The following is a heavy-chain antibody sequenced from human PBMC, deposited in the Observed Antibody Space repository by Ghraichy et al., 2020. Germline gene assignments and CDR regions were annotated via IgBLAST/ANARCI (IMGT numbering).Heavy chain of an antibody. J-gene: IGHJ4*02. Sequence: SETLSLTCTVSGGPINTYYWSWIRQPPGKGLEWIGYIYYLGSTDYNPSLKSRVTMSVDTSKKQIFLSLSSVTAADTVIYYCARQVDVLYFDRWGQGTLVTVSS. D-gene: IGHD2-15*01. V-gene: IGHV4-59*08. CDR2: IYYLGST. CDR3: ARQVDVLYFDR. CDR1: GGPINTYY.